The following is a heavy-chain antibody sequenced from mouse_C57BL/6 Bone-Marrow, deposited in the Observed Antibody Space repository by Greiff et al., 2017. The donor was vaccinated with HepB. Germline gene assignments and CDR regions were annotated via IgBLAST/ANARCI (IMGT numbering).Heavy chain of an antibody. Sequence: VKLQQPGAELVRPGTSVKLSCKASGYTFTSYWMHWVKQRPGQGLEWIGVIDPSDSYTNYNQKFKGKATLTVDTSSSTAYMQLSSLTSEDSAVYYCASQGAGSAWFAYWGQGTLVTVSA. V-gene: IGHV1-59*01. CDR2: IDPSDSYT. CDR3: ASQGAGSAWFAY. J-gene: IGHJ3*01. CDR1: GYTFTSYW.